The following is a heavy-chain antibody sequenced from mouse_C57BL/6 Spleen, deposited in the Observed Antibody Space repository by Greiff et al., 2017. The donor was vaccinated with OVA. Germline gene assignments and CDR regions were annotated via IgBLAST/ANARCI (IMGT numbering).Heavy chain of an antibody. Sequence: QVQLKQPGAELVKPGASVKMSCKASGYTFTSYWITWVKQRPGQGLEWIGDIYPGSGSTNYNEKFKSKATLTVDTSSSTAYMQLSSLTSEDSAVYYGARSNYYGSSYWFAYWGQGTLVTVSA. CDR1: GYTFTSYW. CDR2: IYPGSGST. D-gene: IGHD1-1*01. V-gene: IGHV1-55*01. J-gene: IGHJ3*01. CDR3: ARSNYYGSSYWFAY.